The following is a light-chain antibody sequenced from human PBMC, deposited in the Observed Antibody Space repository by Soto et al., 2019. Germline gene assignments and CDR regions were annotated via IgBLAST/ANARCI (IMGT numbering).Light chain of an antibody. CDR3: QQYDNWPPLT. J-gene: IGKJ4*01. V-gene: IGKV1-5*03. CDR1: QSISAW. CDR2: KAS. Sequence: TQFPATLSLSPGERATLSCRASQSISAWLAWYQQKPGIAPKLLIYKASTLKSGVPSRFSGSGSGTDFTLTISTLQSEDFAVYYCQQYDNWPPLTFGGGTKVDI.